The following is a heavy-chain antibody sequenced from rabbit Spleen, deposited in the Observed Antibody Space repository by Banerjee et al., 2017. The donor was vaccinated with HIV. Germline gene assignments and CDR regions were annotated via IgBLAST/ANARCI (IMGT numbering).Heavy chain of an antibody. V-gene: IGHV1S40*01. J-gene: IGHJ6*01. CDR1: GFSFSSSYY. Sequence: QSLEESGGDLVKPGASLTLTCTASGFSFSSSYYMCWVRQAPGKGLECIACIYGGSSGSTYYASWAKGRFTITKTSSTKVTLQLTSLTAADTATYFCARDTSSSFASYGMDLWGPGTLVTVS. D-gene: IGHD1-1*01. CDR2: IYGGSSGST. CDR3: ARDTSSSFASYGMDL.